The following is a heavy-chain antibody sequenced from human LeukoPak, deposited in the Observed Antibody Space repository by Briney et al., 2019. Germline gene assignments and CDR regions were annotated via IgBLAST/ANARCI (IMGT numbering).Heavy chain of an antibody. CDR2: ISSSSSYI. J-gene: IGHJ4*02. CDR3: ARVKTTGTTPYFDY. V-gene: IGHV3-21*01. D-gene: IGHD1-1*01. Sequence: GGSLRLSCAASGFTFSSYSMNWVRHAPGKGLEWVSSISSSSSYIYYADSVKGRFTISRDNAKNSLYLQMNSLRAEDTAVYYCARVKTTGTTPYFDYWGQGTLVTVSS. CDR1: GFTFSSYS.